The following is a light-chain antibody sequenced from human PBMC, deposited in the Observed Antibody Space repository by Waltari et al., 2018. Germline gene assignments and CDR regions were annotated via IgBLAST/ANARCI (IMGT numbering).Light chain of an antibody. Sequence: SALTQPASVSGPPGQSITISCTGTSSAVGGYNYVSWYQQHPGKAPKLMIYDVNNRPAGVSNRFSGSQSGNTASLTISGLQAEDEADYYCSSYASSSTLVFGGGTKLTVL. J-gene: IGLJ2*01. CDR1: SSAVGGYNY. CDR2: DVN. V-gene: IGLV2-14*03. CDR3: SSYASSSTLV.